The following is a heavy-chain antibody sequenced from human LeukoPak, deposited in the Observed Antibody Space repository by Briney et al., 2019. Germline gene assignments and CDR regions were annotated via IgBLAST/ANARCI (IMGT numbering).Heavy chain of an antibody. J-gene: IGHJ4*02. V-gene: IGHV3-53*01. D-gene: IGHD1-26*01. CDR2: ILNNDIGGNA. CDR1: GFTVSSYY. Sequence: PGGSLRLSCAASGFTVSSYYMSWVRQAPGKRPEWVSGILNNDIGGNAYYADAVKGRFTISRDDSKSTLYLEMNSLRAEDTAMYYCVKEIKYVGATYLHSWGQGTLVTVSS. CDR3: VKEIKYVGATYLHS.